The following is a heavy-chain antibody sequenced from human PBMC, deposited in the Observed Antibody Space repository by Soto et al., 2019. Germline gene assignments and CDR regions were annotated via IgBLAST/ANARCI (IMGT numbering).Heavy chain of an antibody. J-gene: IGHJ6*02. CDR3: AREEYGYGYAAGDYYGMDV. CDR1: GGTFSSYA. CDR2: IIPIFGTA. V-gene: IGHV1-69*12. D-gene: IGHD5-18*01. Sequence: QVQLVQSGAEVKKPGSSVKVSCKASGGTFSSYAISWVRQAPGQGLEWMGGIIPIFGTANYAQKFQGRVTITADESTSTAYMELSSLRSEDTAVYYCAREEYGYGYAAGDYYGMDVWGQGTTVTVSS.